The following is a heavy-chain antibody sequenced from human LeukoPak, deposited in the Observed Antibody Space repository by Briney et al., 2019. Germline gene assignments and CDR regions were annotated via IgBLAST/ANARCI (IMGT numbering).Heavy chain of an antibody. V-gene: IGHV1-18*01. CDR3: ARDFPTYYYDSSGYNSDRRWFDL. CDR2: ISAYNGNT. CDR1: GYTFTSYG. Sequence: ASVKVSCKASGYTFTSYGISWVRQAPGQGLEWMGWISAYNGNTNYAQKLQGRVTMTTDTSTSTAYMELRSLRSDDTAVYYCARDFPTYYYDSSGYNSDRRWFDLWGQGTLVTVSS. D-gene: IGHD3-22*01. J-gene: IGHJ5*02.